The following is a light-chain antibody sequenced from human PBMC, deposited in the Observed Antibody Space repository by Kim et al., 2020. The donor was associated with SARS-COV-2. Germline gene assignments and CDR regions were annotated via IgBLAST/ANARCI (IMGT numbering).Light chain of an antibody. CDR3: QQLNSYPRWS. J-gene: IGKJ2*03. CDR2: AAS. V-gene: IGKV1-9*01. Sequence: ASLGDRVTLTCRASQGISSYLAWYQQKPGQAPKRLIYAASTLQSGVQSMFSGSGSGTEFTLTISSLQPEDFATYYCQQLNSYPRWSFGQGTKLEI. CDR1: QGISSY.